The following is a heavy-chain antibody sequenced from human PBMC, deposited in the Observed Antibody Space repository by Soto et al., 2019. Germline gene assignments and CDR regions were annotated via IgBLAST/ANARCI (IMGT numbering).Heavy chain of an antibody. CDR2: ISFTGDSR. J-gene: IGHJ6*02. Sequence: GGSLRLSCAASGFTFSSYVMHWVRQATGKGLEWVSIISFTGDSRYYADSVKDRFTISRDNSQNTLYLQMNSLRAEDTAVYYCAKKSCSSPGCPYGMDVWGQGTTVTAP. V-gene: IGHV3-23*01. D-gene: IGHD2-2*01. CDR1: GFTFSSYV. CDR3: AKKSCSSPGCPYGMDV.